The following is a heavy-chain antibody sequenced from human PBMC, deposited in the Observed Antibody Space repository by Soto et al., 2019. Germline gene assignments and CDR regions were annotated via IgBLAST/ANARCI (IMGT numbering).Heavy chain of an antibody. J-gene: IGHJ6*02. CDR1: GFSLSTSGVG. CDR3: ALLGHTNYYYYGMDV. CDR2: IYWNDDK. V-gene: IGHV2-5*01. Sequence: QITLKESGPTLVKPTQPLTLTCTFSGFSLSTSGVGVGWIRQPPGKALEWLALIYWNDDKRYSPSLNSRLTITKDTSKNQVVLTMTNMDPVDTATYYCALLGHTNYYYYGMDVWGQGTTGPGSS. D-gene: IGHD1-26*01.